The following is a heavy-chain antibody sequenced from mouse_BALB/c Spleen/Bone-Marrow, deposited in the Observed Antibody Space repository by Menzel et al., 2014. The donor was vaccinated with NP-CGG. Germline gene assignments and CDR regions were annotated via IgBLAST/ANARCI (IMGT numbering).Heavy chain of an antibody. J-gene: IGHJ3*01. CDR2: ISGGDTYT. CDR3: AAITTVAY. CDR1: GFTFSSCG. D-gene: IGHD1-1*01. V-gene: IGHV5-9-2*01. Sequence: VQLKDSGGGLVKPGGSLKLSCAASGFTFSSCGMSWVRQTPEKRLEWVATISGGDTYTYYPDSVRGRFTISRDNAKNNLYLQMSSLRSGDTALYYCAAITTVAYWGRGTLVTVSA.